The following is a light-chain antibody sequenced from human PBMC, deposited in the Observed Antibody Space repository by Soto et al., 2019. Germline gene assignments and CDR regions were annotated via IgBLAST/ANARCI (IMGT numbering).Light chain of an antibody. J-gene: IGKJ5*01. CDR3: QQYNNWPIT. V-gene: IGKV3D-15*01. Sequence: EVVLTQSPGTLSLSPGERATLSCRASQSVSGSDLAWYQQKPGQAPRLLISGVSNRATGTPDRFSGSGSATEFTLTISSLQSEDFAVYYCQQYNNWPITFGQGTRLEIK. CDR2: GVS. CDR1: QSVSGSD.